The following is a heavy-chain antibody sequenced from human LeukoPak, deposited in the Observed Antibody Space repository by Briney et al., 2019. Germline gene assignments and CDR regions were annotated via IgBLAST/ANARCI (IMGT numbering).Heavy chain of an antibody. CDR2: FDPEDGET. Sequence: ASVNVSCKVSGYTLTELSMHWVRQAAGKGREWMGGFDPEDGETIYAQKFQGRVTMTEDTSTDTAYMELSSLRSEDTAVYYCATGSRYYDILTGYASYYFGYWGQGTLVTVSS. J-gene: IGHJ4*02. D-gene: IGHD3-9*01. CDR3: ATGSRYYDILTGYASYYFGY. V-gene: IGHV1-24*01. CDR1: GYTLTELS.